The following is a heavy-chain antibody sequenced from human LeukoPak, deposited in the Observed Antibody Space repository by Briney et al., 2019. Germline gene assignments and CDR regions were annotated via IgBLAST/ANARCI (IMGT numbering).Heavy chain of an antibody. V-gene: IGHV4-61*02. CDR3: AREPHVLRFLEWLNWFDP. CDR2: IYTSGST. CDR1: GGSISSGSYY. J-gene: IGHJ5*02. Sequence: PSETLSLTCTVSGGSISSGSYYWSWIRQPAGKGLEWIGRIYTSGSTNYNPSLKSRVTISVDTSKNQFSLKLSSVTAADTAVYYCAREPHVLRFLEWLNWFDPWGQGTLVTVSS. D-gene: IGHD3-3*01.